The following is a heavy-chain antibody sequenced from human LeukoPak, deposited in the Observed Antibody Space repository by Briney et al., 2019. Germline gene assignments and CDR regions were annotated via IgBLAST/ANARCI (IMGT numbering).Heavy chain of an antibody. CDR2: INTDGSNT. CDR3: ARVGIAAGGIDY. Sequence: PGGSLRLSCAASGFTFSSYWMHWVRQVPGKGLVWVSHINTDGSNTNYADSVKGRFTISRDNAKNTLYLQMNSLRAEDTAVYYCARVGIAAGGIDYWGQGTLVTVSS. CDR1: GFTFSSYW. J-gene: IGHJ4*02. D-gene: IGHD6-13*01. V-gene: IGHV3-74*01.